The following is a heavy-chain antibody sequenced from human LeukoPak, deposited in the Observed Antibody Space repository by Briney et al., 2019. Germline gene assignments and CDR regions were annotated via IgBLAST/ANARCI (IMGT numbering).Heavy chain of an antibody. J-gene: IGHJ6*02. Sequence: ASVKVSCKAYGYTFTGYYIHWVRQAPGQGLEWMGWMNPNSGDTNHAQKFQGRFTMTTDTSIRTAYMELSSLRSDDTAVYYCARDRESSNYLPVYGMDVWGQGTTVTVSS. CDR3: ARDRESSNYLPVYGMDV. V-gene: IGHV1-2*02. D-gene: IGHD4-11*01. CDR2: MNPNSGDT. CDR1: GYTFTGYY.